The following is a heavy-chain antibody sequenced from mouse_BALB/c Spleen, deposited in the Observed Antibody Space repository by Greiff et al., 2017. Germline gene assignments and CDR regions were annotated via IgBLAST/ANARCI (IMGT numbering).Heavy chain of an antibody. CDR3: ARAYYRYDGVYFDY. Sequence: VQLKESGGGLVQPGGSLRLSCATSGFTFTDYYMSWVRQPPGKALEWLGFIRNKANGYTTEYSASVKGRFTISRDNSQSILYLQMNTLRAEDSATYYCARAYYRYDGVYFDYWGQGTTLTVSS. D-gene: IGHD2-14*01. J-gene: IGHJ2*01. V-gene: IGHV7-3*02. CDR2: IRNKANGYTT. CDR1: GFTFTDYY.